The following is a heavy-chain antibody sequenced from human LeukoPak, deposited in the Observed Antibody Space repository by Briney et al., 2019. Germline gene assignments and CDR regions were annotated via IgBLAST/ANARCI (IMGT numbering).Heavy chain of an antibody. CDR1: GFTFSSNS. Sequence: GGSVRLSCIASGFTFSSNSMMWVRQAPGKGLEWVSFISSSGSNVYYADSVKGRFTISRDNAKNSLYLQMNSLRAEDTAVYYCARVRSGYYVDYWGQGTLVTVSS. CDR2: ISSSGSNV. V-gene: IGHV3-48*04. CDR3: ARVRSGYYVDY. J-gene: IGHJ4*02. D-gene: IGHD3-22*01.